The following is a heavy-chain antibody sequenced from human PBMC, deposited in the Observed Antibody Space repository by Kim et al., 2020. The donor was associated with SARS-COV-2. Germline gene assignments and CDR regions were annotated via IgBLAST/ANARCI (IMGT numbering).Heavy chain of an antibody. D-gene: IGHD4-17*01. CDR3: ARPDYGDSTDY. V-gene: IGHV5-51*01. CDR2: DT. Sequence: DTRYGPSFQGQVTISADKSISTAYLQGSSLKASDTAMYYCARPDYGDSTDYWGQGPLVTVSS. J-gene: IGHJ4*02.